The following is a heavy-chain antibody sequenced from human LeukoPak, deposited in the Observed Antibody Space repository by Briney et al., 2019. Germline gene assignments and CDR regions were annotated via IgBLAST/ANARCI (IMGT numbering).Heavy chain of an antibody. J-gene: IGHJ5*02. CDR3: ARGRGTMVRGVKYNWFDP. Sequence: SETLSLTCAVYGGSFSGYYWSWIRQPPGKGLEWIGEINHSGGTNYNPSLKSRVTISVDTSKNQFSLKLSSVTAADTAVYYCARGRGTMVRGVKYNWFDPWGQGTLVTVSS. V-gene: IGHV4-34*01. CDR1: GGSFSGYY. CDR2: INHSGGT. D-gene: IGHD3-10*01.